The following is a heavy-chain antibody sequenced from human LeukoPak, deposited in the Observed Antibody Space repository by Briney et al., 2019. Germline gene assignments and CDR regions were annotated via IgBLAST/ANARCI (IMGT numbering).Heavy chain of an antibody. J-gene: IGHJ3*02. CDR1: GYTFTSYD. V-gene: IGHV1-8*03. D-gene: IGHD2-2*01. CDR2: MNPNSGNT. Sequence: ASVKVSCKASGYTFTSYDINWVRQATGQGLEWMGWMNPNSGNTGYAQKFQGRATITRNTSISTAYMELSSLRSEDTAVYYCARGSRAIVVVPAATAFDIWGQGTMVTVSS. CDR3: ARGSRAIVVVPAATAFDI.